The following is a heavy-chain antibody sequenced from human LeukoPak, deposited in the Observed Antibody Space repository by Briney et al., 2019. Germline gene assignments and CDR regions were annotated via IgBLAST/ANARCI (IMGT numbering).Heavy chain of an antibody. V-gene: IGHV3-66*01. CDR1: GFTVSSNY. CDR2: IYSGGST. Sequence: GGSLRLSCAASGFTVSSNYMSWVRQAPGKGLEWVSVIYSGGSTYYADPVKGRFTISRDNSKNTLYLQMNSLRAEDTAVYYCARDAGYDYVWGSYHYWGQGTLVTVSS. CDR3: ARDAGYDYVWGSYHY. D-gene: IGHD3-16*02. J-gene: IGHJ4*02.